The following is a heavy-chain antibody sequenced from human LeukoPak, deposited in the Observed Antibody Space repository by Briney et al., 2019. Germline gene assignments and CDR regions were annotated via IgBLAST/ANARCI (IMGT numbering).Heavy chain of an antibody. D-gene: IGHD2-15*01. CDR1: GFTFSSYS. CDR3: ARGCSGGSCSSYYYYGMDV. J-gene: IGHJ6*02. V-gene: IGHV3-21*01. CDR2: ISSSSSYI. Sequence: GGSLRLSCAASGFTFSSYSMNWVRLAPGKGLEWVSSISSSSSYIYYADSVKGRFTISRDNAKNSLYLQMNSLRAEDTAVYYCARGCSGGSCSSYYYYGMDVWGQGTTVTVSS.